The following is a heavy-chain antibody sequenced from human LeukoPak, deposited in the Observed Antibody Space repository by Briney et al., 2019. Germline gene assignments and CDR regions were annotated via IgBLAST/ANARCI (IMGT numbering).Heavy chain of an antibody. J-gene: IGHJ4*02. V-gene: IGHV4-4*07. Sequence: KPSETLSLTCSVSGASISSYYYNWIRQTAGGGLEWIGRLYISGSTDYNPSLKSRVTISVDTSNNQFFLELTSATAADTAVYFCARDLSGSLYFDYWGQGVLVTVSS. CDR2: LYISGST. D-gene: IGHD3-10*01. CDR1: GASISSYY. CDR3: ARDLSGSLYFDY.